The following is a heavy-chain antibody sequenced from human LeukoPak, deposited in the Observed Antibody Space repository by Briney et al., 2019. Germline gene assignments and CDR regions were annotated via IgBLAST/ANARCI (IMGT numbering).Heavy chain of an antibody. CDR2: INPNSGGT. Sequence: ASVKVSCEASGYTFTDYYMHWVRQAPGQGLEWMGWINPNSGGTNYAQKFQGRVTMTRDTSISTAYMELSRLKSDDTAVYYCARGEYSYGPVDYWGQGTLVTVSS. J-gene: IGHJ4*02. CDR3: ARGEYSYGPVDY. V-gene: IGHV1-2*02. D-gene: IGHD5-18*01. CDR1: GYTFTDYY.